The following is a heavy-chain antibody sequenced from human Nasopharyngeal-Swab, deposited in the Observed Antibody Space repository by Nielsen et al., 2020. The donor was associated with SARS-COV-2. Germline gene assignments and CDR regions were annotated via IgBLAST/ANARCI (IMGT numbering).Heavy chain of an antibody. J-gene: IGHJ6*03. CDR3: VKGMLQSGGMDV. CDR2: IGAAGGT. CDR1: GFTFSSND. Sequence: GESLKISCAASGFTFSSNDMHWVRLPRGKGLEWVSAIGAAGGTYYPDSVKGRFTISKENAKNSLYLQMNSLRAEDTAIYYCVKGMLQSGGMDVWGKGTTVSVSS. V-gene: IGHV3-13*01. D-gene: IGHD2-8*01.